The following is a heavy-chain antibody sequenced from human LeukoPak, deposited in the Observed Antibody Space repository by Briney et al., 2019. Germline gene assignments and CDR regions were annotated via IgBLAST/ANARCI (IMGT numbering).Heavy chain of an antibody. D-gene: IGHD3-16*01. CDR3: ARGGGLDV. CDR2: INHNGNVN. J-gene: IGHJ6*02. CDR1: GFTFTTYG. V-gene: IGHV3-7*03. Sequence: GGSLRLSCAASGFTFTTYGMHWVRQAPGKGLEWVASINHNGNVNYYVDSVKGRFTISRDNAKNSLYLQMSNLRAEDTAVYFCARGGGLDVWGQGATVTVSS.